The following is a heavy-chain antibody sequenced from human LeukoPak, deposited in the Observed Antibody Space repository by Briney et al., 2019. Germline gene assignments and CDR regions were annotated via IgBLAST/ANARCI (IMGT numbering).Heavy chain of an antibody. V-gene: IGHV3-20*01. Sequence: RTGGSLRLSCAASGFTFDDYGMSWVRHAPGKGLEWVSGINWNGGSTGYADSVKGRFTISRDNAKNSLYLQMNSLRAEDTALYHCARSHNWNYDWWFDPWGQGTLVTVSS. D-gene: IGHD1-7*01. CDR2: INWNGGST. J-gene: IGHJ5*02. CDR3: ARSHNWNYDWWFDP. CDR1: GFTFDDYG.